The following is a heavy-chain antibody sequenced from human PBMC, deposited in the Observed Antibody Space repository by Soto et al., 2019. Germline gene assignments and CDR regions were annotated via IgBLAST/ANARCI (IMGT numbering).Heavy chain of an antibody. CDR3: ARHCDYIWGSYRYTQGSHYYYMDV. Sequence: PVESLKISCKVSGYSFTSYWIGWVRQMPGKGLEWMGIIYPGDSDTRYSPSFQGQVTISADKPISTAYLQWSSLKASDTAMYYCARHCDYIWGSYRYTQGSHYYYMDVWGKGTTVTVSS. V-gene: IGHV5-51*01. CDR2: IYPGDSDT. D-gene: IGHD3-16*02. J-gene: IGHJ6*03. CDR1: GYSFTSYW.